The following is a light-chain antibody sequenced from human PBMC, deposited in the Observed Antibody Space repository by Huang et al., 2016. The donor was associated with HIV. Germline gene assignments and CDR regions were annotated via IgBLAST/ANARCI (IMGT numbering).Light chain of an antibody. J-gene: IGKJ5*01. V-gene: IGKV3-11*01. CDR1: QSVSSY. Sequence: EIVLTQSPATLSLSPGERATLSCRASQSVSSYLAWYQQKPGQAPRLLMYDAYNRATGIPARFSGSGSGTDFTLTISSLEPEDFAVYYCQQRSNWPPAFGQGKRLEIK. CDR2: DAY. CDR3: QQRSNWPPA.